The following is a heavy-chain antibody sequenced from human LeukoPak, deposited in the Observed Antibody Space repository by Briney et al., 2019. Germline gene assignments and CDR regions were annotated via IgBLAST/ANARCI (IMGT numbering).Heavy chain of an antibody. Sequence: SVKVSCMPSGGTFSSYAISWVRQASGQGLEWMGGIIPIFGTANYAQKFQGRVTITADESTSTAYMELSSLRSEDTAVYYCAREKGSSGYYDWGQGTLVTVSS. D-gene: IGHD3-22*01. CDR3: AREKGSSGYYD. J-gene: IGHJ4*02. CDR2: IIPIFGTA. V-gene: IGHV1-69*13. CDR1: GGTFSSYA.